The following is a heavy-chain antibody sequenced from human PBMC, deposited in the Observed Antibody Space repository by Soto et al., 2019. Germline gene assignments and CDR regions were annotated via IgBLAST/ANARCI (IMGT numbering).Heavy chain of an antibody. V-gene: IGHV3-21*01. CDR1: VFTFSSYS. J-gene: IGHJ6*02. CDR2: ISSSSSYI. Sequence: EVQLVESGGGLVKPGGSLRLSCAASVFTFSSYSMNWVRQAPGKGLEWVSSISSSSSYIYYADSVKGRFTISIDNDKNSLYLQMNSLRAEDTAVYYCARGRGAAGTDSVQYYGMDVWGQGTTVTVSS. D-gene: IGHD6-13*01. CDR3: ARGRGAAGTDSVQYYGMDV.